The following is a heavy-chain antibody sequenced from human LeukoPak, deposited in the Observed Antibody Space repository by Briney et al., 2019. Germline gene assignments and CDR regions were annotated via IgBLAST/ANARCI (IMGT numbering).Heavy chain of an antibody. Sequence: PGGSLRLSCAASGFTFSSYGMHWVRQAPGKGLEWVAVIWYDGSNKYYADSVKGRFTISRDNSKNTLYLQMNSLRAEDTAVYYCAKDRSWYYFDYWGQGTLVTVSS. J-gene: IGHJ4*02. CDR3: AKDRSWYYFDY. CDR1: GFTFSSYG. D-gene: IGHD2-8*02. CDR2: IWYDGSNK. V-gene: IGHV3-30*02.